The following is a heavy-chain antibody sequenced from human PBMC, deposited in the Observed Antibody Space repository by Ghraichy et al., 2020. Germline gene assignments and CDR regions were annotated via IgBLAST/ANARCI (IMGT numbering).Heavy chain of an antibody. Sequence: GGSLRLSCAASGFSFSRHGMCWVRQAPGKGLEWVAVISHDESNTYYVDSVKGRFTVSRDNSKNTLYLQMNDLRAEDTALYYCAKSYYDKGAYNDTELVTWGEEAMV. CDR2: ISHDESNT. CDR1: GFSFSRHG. V-gene: IGHV3-30*18. CDR3: AKSYYDKGAYNDTELVT. J-gene: IGHJ5*02. D-gene: IGHD3-22*01.